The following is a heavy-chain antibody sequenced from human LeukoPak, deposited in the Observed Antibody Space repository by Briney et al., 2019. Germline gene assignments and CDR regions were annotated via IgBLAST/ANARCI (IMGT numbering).Heavy chain of an antibody. CDR3: ARDQGIGYCSGGGCPYGMDV. CDR2: ISSSSSYI. V-gene: IGHV3-21*01. D-gene: IGHD2-15*01. CDR1: GFIFNNYD. J-gene: IGHJ6*02. Sequence: VKPGGSLRLSCAASGFIFNNYDMNWVRQAPGKGLEWVSLISSSSSYIYYADSVKGRFTISRDNAKNSLYLQMNSLRAEDTAVYYCARDQGIGYCSGGGCPYGMDVWGQGTTVTVSS.